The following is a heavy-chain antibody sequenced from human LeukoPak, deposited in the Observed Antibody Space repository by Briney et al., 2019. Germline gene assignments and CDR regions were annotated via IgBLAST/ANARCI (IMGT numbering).Heavy chain of an antibody. CDR2: MNPSGGST. V-gene: IGHV1-46*01. J-gene: IGHJ5*02. CDR1: RYPFTPSD. Sequence: ALGKPSCSPSRYPFTPSDIQRGPRSPGHQVKCRGVMNPSGGSTSCAQKFQGRVTMTRDTSTSTVYMELSSLRSVDTAVYYGARDSGSYSMYNWFDPWGQGTLVTVSS. CDR3: ARDSGSYSMYNWFDP. D-gene: IGHD1-26*01.